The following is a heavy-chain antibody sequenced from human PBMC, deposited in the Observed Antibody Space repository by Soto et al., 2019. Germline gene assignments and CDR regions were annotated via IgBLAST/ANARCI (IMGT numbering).Heavy chain of an antibody. D-gene: IGHD3-3*01. J-gene: IGHJ6*03. CDR3: ASRPPISLEWLLSNYYMDV. CDR2: IYYSGST. Sequence: SETLSLTCTVSGGSISSSSYYWGWIRQPPGKGLEWIGSIYYSGSTYYNPSLKSRVTISVDTSKNQFSLKLSSVTAADTAVYYCASRPPISLEWLLSNYYMDVWGKGTTVTVSS. V-gene: IGHV4-39*01. CDR1: GGSISSSSYY.